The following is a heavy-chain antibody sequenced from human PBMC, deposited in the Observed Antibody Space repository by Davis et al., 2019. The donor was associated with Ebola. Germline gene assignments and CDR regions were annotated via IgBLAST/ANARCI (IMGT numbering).Heavy chain of an antibody. J-gene: IGHJ3*02. D-gene: IGHD3-22*01. CDR3: AREGGRYYDSSGYVFDI. CDR1: GYRLTSYY. CDR2: INPITGGT. V-gene: IGHV1-46*01. Sequence: SVKVSCKASGYRLTSYYMHWVRQAPGQGLEWMGIINPITGGTSYAQNFQVRVNMTRDTSTSTVYMELSSLRSEDTAVYYCAREGGRYYDSSGYVFDIWGQGTMVKVSS.